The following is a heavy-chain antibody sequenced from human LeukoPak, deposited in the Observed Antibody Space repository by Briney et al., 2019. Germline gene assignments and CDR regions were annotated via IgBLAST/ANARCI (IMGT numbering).Heavy chain of an antibody. D-gene: IGHD3-3*01. CDR3: ARQTYYDFWSGYFYYCMDV. Sequence: GGSLRLSCAASGFTFSSYWMSWVRQAPGKGLDWVANIKQDGSEKYYVDSVKGRFTISRDNAMNSLYLQMNSLRAEDTAVYYCARQTYYDFWSGYFYYCMDVWGKGTTVTVSS. J-gene: IGHJ6*03. V-gene: IGHV3-7*01. CDR2: IKQDGSEK. CDR1: GFTFSSYW.